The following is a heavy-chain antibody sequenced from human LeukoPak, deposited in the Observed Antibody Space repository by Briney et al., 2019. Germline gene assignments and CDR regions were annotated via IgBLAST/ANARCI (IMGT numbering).Heavy chain of an antibody. J-gene: IGHJ6*02. CDR1: GFTFSDSA. Sequence: PGGSLRLSCAASGFTFSDSAMHWVRQASGKGLEWVGRIRSKANSYATAYAASVKGRFTISRDDSKNTAYLQMNSLKTEDTAVYYCTRLGAIGYYYGMDVWGQGTTVTVSS. D-gene: IGHD2-2*02. V-gene: IGHV3-73*01. CDR3: TRLGAIGYYYGMDV. CDR2: IRSKANSYAT.